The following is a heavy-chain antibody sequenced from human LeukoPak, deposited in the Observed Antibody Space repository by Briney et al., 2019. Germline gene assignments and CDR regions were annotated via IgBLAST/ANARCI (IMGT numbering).Heavy chain of an antibody. D-gene: IGHD3-10*01. CDR1: GGSFSGYY. V-gene: IGHV4-34*01. CDR3: ARGRKVRGVTLDP. Sequence: SETLSLTCAVYGGSFSGYYWSWIRQPPGKGLEWIGEINHSGSTNYNPSLKSRVTISVDTSKNQLSLKLSSVTAADTAVYYCARGRKVRGVTLDPWGQGTLVTVSS. J-gene: IGHJ5*02. CDR2: INHSGST.